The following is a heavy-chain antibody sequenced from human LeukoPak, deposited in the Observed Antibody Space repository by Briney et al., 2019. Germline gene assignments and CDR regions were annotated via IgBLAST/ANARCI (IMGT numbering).Heavy chain of an antibody. Sequence: MSSQTLSLTCSVSGASISSGSYYWAWTRQPAGKGLEWIGRMYSSGSTDYNPSLTSRVTISGDMSKNQFSLKVSSVTAADTAVYYCARARGGYDATFEYWGQGSLVTVSS. CDR3: ARARGGYDATFEY. CDR1: GASISSGSYY. CDR2: MYSSGST. V-gene: IGHV4-61*02. D-gene: IGHD5-12*01. J-gene: IGHJ4*02.